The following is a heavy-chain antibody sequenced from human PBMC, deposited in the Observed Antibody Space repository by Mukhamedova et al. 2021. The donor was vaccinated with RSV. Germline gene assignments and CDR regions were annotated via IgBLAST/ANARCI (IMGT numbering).Heavy chain of an antibody. V-gene: IGHV3-21*01. J-gene: IGHJ4*02. Sequence: WVSSISSSSSYIYYADSVKGRFTISRDNAKNSLYLQMNSLRAEDTAVYYCARGQGVGAYWGQGTLVTVSP. CDR3: ARGQGVGAY. CDR2: ISSSSSYI.